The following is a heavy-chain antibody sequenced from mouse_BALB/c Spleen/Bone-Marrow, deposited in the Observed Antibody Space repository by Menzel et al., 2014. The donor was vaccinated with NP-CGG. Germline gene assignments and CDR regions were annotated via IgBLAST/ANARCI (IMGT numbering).Heavy chain of an antibody. D-gene: IGHD1-2*01. CDR3: ARPGYYGYQDV. CDR2: INPGSSTI. J-gene: IGHJ1*01. Sequence: EVQLQQSGGGLVQPGGSLKLSCAASGFDFSRYWMTWVRQAPGKGLEWIGEINPGSSTINYTPSLKDEFIISRDNAKNTLYLQMSKVRSEDTALYYCARPGYYGYQDVWGAGTTVTVSS. V-gene: IGHV4-1*02. CDR1: GFDFSRYW.